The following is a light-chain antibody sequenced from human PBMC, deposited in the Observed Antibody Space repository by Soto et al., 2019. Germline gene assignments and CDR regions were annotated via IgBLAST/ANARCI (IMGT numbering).Light chain of an antibody. V-gene: IGKV1-39*01. J-gene: IGKJ1*01. CDR1: QSISSY. Sequence: DIQMTQSPSSLSASVVDRVTITCRASQSISSYLNWYQQKPGKAPKLLIYAASSLQSGVPSRFSGSGSGTDFTLTISSLQPEDFATYYCQQSYSTPQTFGQGTTVAIK. CDR3: QQSYSTPQT. CDR2: AAS.